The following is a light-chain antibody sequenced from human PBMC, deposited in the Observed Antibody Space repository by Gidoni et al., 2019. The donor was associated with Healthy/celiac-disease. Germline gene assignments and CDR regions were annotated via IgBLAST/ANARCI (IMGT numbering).Light chain of an antibody. CDR3: QQYYSYPLT. J-gene: IGKJ4*01. V-gene: IGKV1-8*01. Sequence: AIRLTQSPSSLSASTGDRVTITCRASQGISRYLAWYQQKPGKAPKLLIYAASTLQSGVPSRFSGSGSGTDFTLTISCLQSEDFATYYWQQYYSYPLTFGGGTKVEIK. CDR2: AAS. CDR1: QGISRY.